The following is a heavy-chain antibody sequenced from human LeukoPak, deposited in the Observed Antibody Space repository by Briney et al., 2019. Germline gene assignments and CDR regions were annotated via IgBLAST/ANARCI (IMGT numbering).Heavy chain of an antibody. CDR3: ARDGGYSGYDGDY. J-gene: IGHJ4*02. D-gene: IGHD5-12*01. CDR1: GGTFSSYA. V-gene: IGHV1-69*04. Sequence: ASVKVSCKASGGTFSSYAISWVRQAPGQGLEWMGRIIPILGIANYAQKFQGRVTITADKSTSTAYMELSSLRSEDTAVYYCARDGGYSGYDGDYWGQGTLVTVSS. CDR2: IIPILGIA.